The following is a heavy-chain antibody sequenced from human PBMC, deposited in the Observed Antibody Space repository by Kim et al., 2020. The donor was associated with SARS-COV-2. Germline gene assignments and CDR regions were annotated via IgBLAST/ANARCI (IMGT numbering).Heavy chain of an antibody. Sequence: GGSLRLSCAASGFTVSSNDMSWVRQAPGKGLEWVSVIYSGGSTYYADSVKGRFTISRDNSKNTLYLQMNSLRAEDTAVYYCARAVSITMVRGALGAFDIWGQGTMVTVSS. V-gene: IGHV3-53*01. CDR3: ARAVSITMVRGALGAFDI. CDR2: IYSGGST. J-gene: IGHJ3*02. CDR1: GFTVSSND. D-gene: IGHD3-10*01.